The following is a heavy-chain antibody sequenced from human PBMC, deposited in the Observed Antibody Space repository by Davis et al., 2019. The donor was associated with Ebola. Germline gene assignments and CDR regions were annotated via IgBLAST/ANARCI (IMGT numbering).Heavy chain of an antibody. V-gene: IGHV3-23*01. D-gene: IGHD6-6*01. CDR1: GFTFSNYA. Sequence: GESLKISCAASGFTFSNYAMSWVRQAPGKGLEWVSDISGSAGSTYYADSVKGRFTVSRDNSKNTLYLQMNSLRAEDTAVYYCAKESSSSLSWFDPWGQGTLVTVSS. CDR3: AKESSSSLSWFDP. CDR2: ISGSAGST. J-gene: IGHJ5*02.